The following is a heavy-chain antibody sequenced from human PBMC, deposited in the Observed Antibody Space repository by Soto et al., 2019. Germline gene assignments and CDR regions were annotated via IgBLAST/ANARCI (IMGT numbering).Heavy chain of an antibody. J-gene: IGHJ4*02. CDR3: ARDVREAAPYYFDY. D-gene: IGHD3-10*02. Sequence: SQTLSLTCXISGDSVSSKNAAWNWIRQSPSRGLEWLGRTYYRSKWHSGYAVSVRGRISVSPETSKNRFSLQLDSVTPDDTAVYYCARDVREAAPYYFDYWGQGTLVTVSS. CDR1: GDSVSSKNAA. V-gene: IGHV6-1*01. CDR2: TYYRSKWHS.